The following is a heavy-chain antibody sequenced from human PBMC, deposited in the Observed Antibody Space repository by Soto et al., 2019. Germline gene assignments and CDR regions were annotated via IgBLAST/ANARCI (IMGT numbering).Heavy chain of an antibody. V-gene: IGHV3-30-3*01. Sequence: QVQLVESGGGVVQPGRSLRLSCTASGFTFSSYAMHWVRQAPGKGLEWVAVISYDGSNKYYADSVKGRFTISRDNSKNTRYLQMNSLRVEDTAVYYCARQYSSGWYGDLDYWGQGTLVTVSS. D-gene: IGHD6-19*01. J-gene: IGHJ4*02. CDR2: ISYDGSNK. CDR1: GFTFSSYA. CDR3: ARQYSSGWYGDLDY.